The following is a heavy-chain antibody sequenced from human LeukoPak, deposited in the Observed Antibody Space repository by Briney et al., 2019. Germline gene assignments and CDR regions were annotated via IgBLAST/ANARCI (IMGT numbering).Heavy chain of an antibody. CDR2: MSSSSNVI. Sequence: GGSLRLSCAASGFTFSSDSMNWVRQAPGKGLEWVSYMSSSSNVIYYADSVKGRFTTTRDNAKNSLYLQMNSLRAEDTAVHYCAKDPTAPPKYLHCWGQATLVTVSS. J-gene: IGHJ4*02. V-gene: IGHV3-48*01. D-gene: IGHD1-14*01. CDR1: GFTFSSDS. CDR3: AKDPTAPPKYLHC.